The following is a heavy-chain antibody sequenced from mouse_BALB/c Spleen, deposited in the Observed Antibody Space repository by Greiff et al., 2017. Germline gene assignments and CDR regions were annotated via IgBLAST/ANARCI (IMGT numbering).Heavy chain of an antibody. CDR1: GFTFSSYT. J-gene: IGHJ1*01. CDR3: ARPLLSNWDVWYFDV. CDR2: ISNGGGST. D-gene: IGHD4-1*01. Sequence: DVKLVESGGGLVQPGGSLKLSCAASGFTFSSYTMSWVRQTPEKRLEWVAYISNGGGSTYYPDTVKGRFTISRDNAKNTLYLQMSSLKSEDTAMYYCARPLLSNWDVWYFDVWGAGTTVTVSS. V-gene: IGHV5-12-2*01.